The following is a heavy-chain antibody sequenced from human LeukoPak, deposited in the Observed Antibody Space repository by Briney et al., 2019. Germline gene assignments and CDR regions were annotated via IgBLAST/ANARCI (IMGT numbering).Heavy chain of an antibody. CDR2: ISGSGGST. Sequence: PGGSLRLSCAASGFTFSSYAMRWVRQAPGKGLEWVSAISGSGGSTYYADSVKGRFTISRDNSRDTLYLQMNSLRAEDTAVYYCAKDRLGEFDYWGQGTLVTVSS. V-gene: IGHV3-23*01. CDR3: AKDRLGEFDY. CDR1: GFTFSSYA. J-gene: IGHJ4*02. D-gene: IGHD3-10*01.